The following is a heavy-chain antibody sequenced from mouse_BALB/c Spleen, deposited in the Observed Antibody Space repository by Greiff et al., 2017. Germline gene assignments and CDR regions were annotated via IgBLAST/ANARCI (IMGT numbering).Heavy chain of an antibody. J-gene: IGHJ4*01. CDR3: TRNEGDYYAMDY. CDR1: GYSFTSYW. CDR2: IYPGNSDT. Sequence: VQLQQSGTVLARPGASVKMSCKASGYSFTSYWMHWVKQRPGQGLEWIGAIYPGNSDTSYNQKFKGKAKLTAVTSASTAYMELSSLTNEDSAVYYCTRNEGDYYAMDYWGQGTSVTVSS. V-gene: IGHV1-5*01.